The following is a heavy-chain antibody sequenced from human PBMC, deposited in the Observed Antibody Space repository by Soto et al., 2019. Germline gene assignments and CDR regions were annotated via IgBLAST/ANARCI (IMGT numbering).Heavy chain of an antibody. V-gene: IGHV3-11*01. CDR1: GFTFSDFY. CDR2: ISSSGTTT. Sequence: QVQLVESGGGLVKPGGSLRLSCAASGFTFSDFYMSWIRQAPGKGLEWISYISSSGTTTYYTDSVKGRFTISRDNAKNALYRQMNTLGDEDTSGYYCARIWGGGGYALIYWGQGTLVTVSS. CDR3: ARIWGGGGYALIY. D-gene: IGHD2-8*01. J-gene: IGHJ4*02.